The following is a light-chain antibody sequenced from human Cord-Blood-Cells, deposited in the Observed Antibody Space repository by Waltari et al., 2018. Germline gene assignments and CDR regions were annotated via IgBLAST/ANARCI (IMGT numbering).Light chain of an antibody. CDR3: QQLNSYPPVT. V-gene: IGKV1-9*01. J-gene: IGKJ3*01. Sequence: IQMTHSPLFLSASLGDTDTITCRASQGISSYSALYQQKPGKAPKLLIYAASTLQSGVPSRFSGSGSGTEFTLTISSLQPEDVATYYCQQLNSYPPVTFGPGTKVDIK. CDR2: AAS. CDR1: QGISSY.